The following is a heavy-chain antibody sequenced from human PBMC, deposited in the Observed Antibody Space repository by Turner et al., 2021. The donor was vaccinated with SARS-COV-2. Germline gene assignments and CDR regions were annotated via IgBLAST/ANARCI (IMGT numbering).Heavy chain of an antibody. D-gene: IGHD4-17*01. Sequence: EVQLLDSGGGLIQPGGSLRLSCSASGFTVSSNYMSWVRQAPGKGLEWVSVIYSGGSTFYADSVKGRFTISRDNSRNTLYLQMNSLRAEDTAVYYCARDYGDYYFDYWGQGTLVTVSS. CDR2: IYSGGST. CDR1: GFTVSSNY. J-gene: IGHJ4*02. V-gene: IGHV3-53*01. CDR3: ARDYGDYYFDY.